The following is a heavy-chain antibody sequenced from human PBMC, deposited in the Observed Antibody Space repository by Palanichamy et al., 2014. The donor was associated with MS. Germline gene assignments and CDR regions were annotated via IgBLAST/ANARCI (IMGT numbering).Heavy chain of an antibody. CDR3: ARGQDRTSAQSGTT. D-gene: IGHD4-17*01. CDR2: IDETGYS. CDR1: GASVSGFF. Sequence: QVQLQQWGAGLLKPSETLPLTCGVYGASVSGFFYYWIRQPPGKGLEWIGEIDETGYSGYNPSLWGRVTISVDTSKSQLSLRLTSVTAADTAVYYCARGQDRTSAQSGTTWGQGTPVTVSS. V-gene: IGHV4-34*01. J-gene: IGHJ4*02.